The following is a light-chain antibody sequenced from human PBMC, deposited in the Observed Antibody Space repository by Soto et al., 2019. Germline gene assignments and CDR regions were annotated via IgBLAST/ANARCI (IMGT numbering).Light chain of an antibody. Sequence: DVEMTQSPPSLSASVGDRVTLTCRASESISNWLAWYQQKPGMAPKLLISRASRLETGVPSRFSGSGSGTDFTLTISTLQPDDFATYSCQEYKSFTWTFGQGTKVEIK. V-gene: IGKV1-5*01. J-gene: IGKJ1*01. CDR2: RAS. CDR1: ESISNW. CDR3: QEYKSFTWT.